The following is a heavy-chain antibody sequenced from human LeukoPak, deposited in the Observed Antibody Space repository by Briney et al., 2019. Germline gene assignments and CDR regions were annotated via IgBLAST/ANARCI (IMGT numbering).Heavy chain of an antibody. CDR1: GVSISSSNSY. J-gene: IGHJ4*02. V-gene: IGHV4-39*01. CDR3: ARQTGSGLFILP. D-gene: IGHD3/OR15-3a*01. CDR2: IYYSGNT. Sequence: PSETLSLTCTVSGVSISSSNSYWGWIRQPPGKGLEWIGSIYYSGNTYYNASLKSQVSISIDTSKDQFSLRLTSVTAADTAVYYCARQTGSGLFILPGGQGTLVTVSS.